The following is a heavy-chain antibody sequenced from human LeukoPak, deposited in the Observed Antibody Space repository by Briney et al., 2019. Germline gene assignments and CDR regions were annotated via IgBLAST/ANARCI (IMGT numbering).Heavy chain of an antibody. D-gene: IGHD6-13*01. Sequence: ASVKVSCRASGYTFSGSDMNWVRQAPGQGLEWMGWINSNSADTNYAQNFQGRVTMTRDTSISTAYMELSRLRSDDTALYYCARIGISARGTNFHHWGQGTLVTVSS. CDR1: GYTFSGSD. CDR2: INSNSADT. J-gene: IGHJ1*01. V-gene: IGHV1-2*02. CDR3: ARIGISARGTNFHH.